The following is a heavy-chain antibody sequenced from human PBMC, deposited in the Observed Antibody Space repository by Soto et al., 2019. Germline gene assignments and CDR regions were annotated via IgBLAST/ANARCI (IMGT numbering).Heavy chain of an antibody. V-gene: IGHV4-31*03. CDR2: IYYSVST. J-gene: IGHJ5*02. CDR1: GGSISSGGYY. Sequence: PSETLSLTCTVSGGSISSGGYYWSWIRQHPGKGLEWIGYIYYSVSTYYNPSLKSRVTISVDTSKNQFSLKLSSVTAADTAVDYCAREAQKRRPYNWFDHWGKGSLGT. CDR3: AREAQKRRPYNWFDH.